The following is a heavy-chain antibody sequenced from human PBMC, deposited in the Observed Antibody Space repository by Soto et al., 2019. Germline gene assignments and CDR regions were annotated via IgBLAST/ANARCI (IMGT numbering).Heavy chain of an antibody. V-gene: IGHV1-69*12. CDR1: GGTFSTYT. J-gene: IGHJ6*02. CDR3: ARRYCISTSCHYYGMDV. CDR2: IIPMFGTA. Sequence: QVQLVQSGAEVKKPGSSVKVSCKASGGTFSTYTINWVRQAPGQGLEWMGGIIPMFGTANYAQKFQGRVTITADDSTSTAYMELSSLRSEYTAVYYCARRYCISTSCHYYGMDVWGQGTTVTVSS. D-gene: IGHD2-2*01.